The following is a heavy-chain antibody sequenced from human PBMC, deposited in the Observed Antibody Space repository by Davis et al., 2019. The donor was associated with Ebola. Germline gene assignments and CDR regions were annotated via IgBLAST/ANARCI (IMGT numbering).Heavy chain of an antibody. CDR3: ARGYSSWFDP. CDR2: IYYSGST. V-gene: IGHV4-31*03. Sequence: PSETLSLTCTVSGGSISSGGYYWSWIRQHPGKGLEWIGYIYYSGSTYYNPSLKSRVTISVVTSKNQFSLKLSSVTAADTAVYYCARGYSSWFDPWGQGTLVTVSS. D-gene: IGHD5-18*01. CDR1: GGSISSGGYY. J-gene: IGHJ5*02.